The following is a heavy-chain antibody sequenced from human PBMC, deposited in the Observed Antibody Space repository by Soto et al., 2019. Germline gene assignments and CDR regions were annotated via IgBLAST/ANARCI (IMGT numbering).Heavy chain of an antibody. J-gene: IGHJ6*02. CDR1: GGTFSSYS. V-gene: IGHV1-69*13. D-gene: IGHD5-12*01. CDR3: ASMTVDILATAYYYYGMDV. CDR2: IIPIFGTA. Sequence: SVKVSWKASGGTFSSYSISWVRQAPGQGLEWMGGIIPIFGTANYAQKFQGRVTITADESTSTAYMELSSLRSEDTAVYYCASMTVDILATAYYYYGMDVWG.